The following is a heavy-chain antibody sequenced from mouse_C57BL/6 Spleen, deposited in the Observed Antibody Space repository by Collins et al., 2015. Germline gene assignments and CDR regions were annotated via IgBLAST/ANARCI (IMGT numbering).Heavy chain of an antibody. D-gene: IGHD2-1*01. V-gene: IGHV1-61*01. CDR2: IYPSDSET. CDR1: GYTFTSYW. Sequence: QVQLQQPGAELVRPGSSVKLSCKASGYTFTSYWMDWVKQRPGQGLEWIGNIYPSDSETHYNQKFKDKATLTVDKSSSTAYMQLSSLTSEDSAVYYCARGYYGNYGSAMDYWGQGTSVTVSS. CDR3: ARGYYGNYGSAMDY. J-gene: IGHJ4*01.